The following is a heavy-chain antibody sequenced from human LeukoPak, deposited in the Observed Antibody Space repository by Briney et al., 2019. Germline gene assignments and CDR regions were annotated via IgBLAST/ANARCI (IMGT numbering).Heavy chain of an antibody. CDR1: GFTFSNYA. V-gene: IGHV3-23*01. CDR2: ISSGGGTT. J-gene: IGHJ4*02. Sequence: PGGSLRLSCAAFGFTFSNYAMNWVRLAPGKGLEWVSVISSGGGTTYYSDSVKGRFIISRDNSKNMLYLQMNSLRVDDTALYYCAKAGIAVPATPEYCGQGTQVTVSS. CDR3: AKAGIAVPATPEY. D-gene: IGHD6-19*01.